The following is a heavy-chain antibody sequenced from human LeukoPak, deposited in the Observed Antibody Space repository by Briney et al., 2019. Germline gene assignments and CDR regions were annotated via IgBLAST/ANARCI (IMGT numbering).Heavy chain of an antibody. V-gene: IGHV1-2*02. Sequence: EASVKVSCKASGYTFTGYYMHWVRQAPGQGLEWMGWINPNSGGTNYAQKFQGRVTMTRDTSISTAHMELSRLRSDDTAVYYCARLDRGSTSLIYGMDVWGQGTTVTVSS. CDR1: GYTFTGYY. CDR2: INPNSGGT. J-gene: IGHJ6*02. CDR3: ARLDRGSTSLIYGMDV. D-gene: IGHD2-2*01.